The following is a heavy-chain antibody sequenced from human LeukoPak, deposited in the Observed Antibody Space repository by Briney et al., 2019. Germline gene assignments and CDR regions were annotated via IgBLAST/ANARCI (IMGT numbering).Heavy chain of an antibody. CDR1: GGTFISYA. J-gene: IGHJ4*02. V-gene: IGHV1-69*13. CDR3: ARDLFRAGDGTIDY. CDR2: IIPIFGTA. D-gene: IGHD1-14*01. Sequence: ASVKVSCKASGGTFISYAISWVRQAPGQGLEGMGGIIPIFGTANYAQKFQGRVTITADESTSTAYMELSSLRSEDTAVYYCARDLFRAGDGTIDYWGQGTLVTVSS.